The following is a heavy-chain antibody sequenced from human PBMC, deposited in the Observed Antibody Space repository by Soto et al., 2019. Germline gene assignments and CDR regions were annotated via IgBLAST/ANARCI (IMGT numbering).Heavy chain of an antibody. CDR1: GFTFNDFA. CDR3: ARDSGIVAAGRFSFDP. V-gene: IGHV3-9*01. Sequence: EVQLVESGGGLVQPGRSLRLSCAASGFTFNDFAMHRVRQAPGKGLEWVASIDWNGANIAYAASVEGRFTISRDNVKNSLFLQMNSLRAEDTAFYFCARDSGIVAAGRFSFDPRGQGTLVTVSS. J-gene: IGHJ5*02. CDR2: IDWNGANI. D-gene: IGHD6-13*01.